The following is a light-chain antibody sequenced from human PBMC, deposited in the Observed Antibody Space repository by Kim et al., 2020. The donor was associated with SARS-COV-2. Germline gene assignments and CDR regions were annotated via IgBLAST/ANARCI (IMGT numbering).Light chain of an antibody. CDR2: STS. Sequence: SPGERAPPSCRASQRLSSNYLAWYQQKPGQAPRLLIYSTSSRATGIPDRFSGSGSGTDFTLTITRLEPEDFAVYYCQQYGSSPIYAFGQGTKLEI. V-gene: IGKV3-20*01. J-gene: IGKJ2*01. CDR3: QQYGSSPIYA. CDR1: QRLSSNY.